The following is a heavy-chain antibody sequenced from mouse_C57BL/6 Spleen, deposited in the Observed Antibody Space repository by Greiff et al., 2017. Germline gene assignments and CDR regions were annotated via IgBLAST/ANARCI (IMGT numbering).Heavy chain of an antibody. CDR3: AREEEYYFDY. CDR1: GFTFSSYA. Sequence: EVQVVESGGGLVKPGGSLKLSCAASGFTFSSYAMSWVRQPPDQRLEWVATISDGCSYTYYPDNVQGRFTSSRDNAKNNLYLQMSHLKAEDTATYYCAREEEYYFDYWGQGTTLTVSS. CDR2: ISDGCSYT. J-gene: IGHJ2*01. V-gene: IGHV5-4*01.